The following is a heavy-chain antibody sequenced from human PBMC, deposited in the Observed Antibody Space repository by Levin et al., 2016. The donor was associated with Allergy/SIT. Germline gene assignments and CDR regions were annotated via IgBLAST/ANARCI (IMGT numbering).Heavy chain of an antibody. Sequence: GESLKISCAASGFTFNTYSMNWVRQAPGKGLEWISYIDRSGSATDYADSVKGRFTISRDNAKNSLFLQMNSLKDGDTAVYYCARAPMVVKPPFDYWGQGTLVTVSS. V-gene: IGHV3-48*02. CDR1: GFTFNTYS. CDR3: ARAPMVVKPPFDY. D-gene: IGHD4-23*01. CDR2: IDRSGSAT. J-gene: IGHJ4*02.